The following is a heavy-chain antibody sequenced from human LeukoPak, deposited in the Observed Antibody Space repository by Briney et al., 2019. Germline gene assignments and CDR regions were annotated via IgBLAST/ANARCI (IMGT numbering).Heavy chain of an antibody. CDR1: GFTFSSYA. Sequence: QPGRSLRLSCAASGFTFSSYAMHWVRQAPGKGLEWVAVISYDGSNKYYADSVKSRFTISRDNSKNTLYLQMNSLRAEDTAVYYCAREIPAMIVVVNGMDVWGQGTTVTVSS. CDR2: ISYDGSNK. J-gene: IGHJ6*02. CDR3: AREIPAMIVVVNGMDV. D-gene: IGHD3-22*01. V-gene: IGHV3-30-3*01.